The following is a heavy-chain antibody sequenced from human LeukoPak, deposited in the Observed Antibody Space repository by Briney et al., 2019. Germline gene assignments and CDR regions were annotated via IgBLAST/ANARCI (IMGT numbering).Heavy chain of an antibody. V-gene: IGHV3-21*01. Sequence: GGSLRLSCAASGFTFSSYSMNWVRQAPGKGLEWVSSISSSSSYIYYADSVKGLFTISRDNAKNSLYLQMNSLRAEDTAVYYCATRYSYGQPDYWGQGTLVTVSS. CDR1: GFTFSSYS. CDR3: ATRYSYGQPDY. CDR2: ISSSSSYI. J-gene: IGHJ4*02. D-gene: IGHD5-18*01.